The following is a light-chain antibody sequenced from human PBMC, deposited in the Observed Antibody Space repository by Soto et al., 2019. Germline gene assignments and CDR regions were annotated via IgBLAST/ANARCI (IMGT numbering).Light chain of an antibody. CDR3: CSYAGSGTWV. Sequence: QSVLTQPASVSGSPGQSITISCTGTSSDVGSYNLVSWCQQHPGKALKLMIYEGSKRPSGVSNRFSGSKSGNTASLTISGLQAEDEADYYCCSYAGSGTWVFGGGTKLTVL. V-gene: IGLV2-23*01. CDR1: SSDVGSYNL. CDR2: EGS. J-gene: IGLJ3*02.